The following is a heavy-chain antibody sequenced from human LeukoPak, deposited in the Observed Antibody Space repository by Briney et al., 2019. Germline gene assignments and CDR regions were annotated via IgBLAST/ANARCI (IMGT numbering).Heavy chain of an antibody. D-gene: IGHD6-13*01. CDR2: IYYSGST. CDR1: GGSISSYY. V-gene: IGHV4-59*01. Sequence: SETLSLTCTVSGGSISSYYWSWIRQPPGKGLEWIGYIYYSGSTNYNPSLKSRVTISVDTSKNQFSLKLSSVNAADPALAYCAGGRWYSSSWYDYWGQGTLVTVSS. J-gene: IGHJ4*02. CDR3: AGGRWYSSSWYDY.